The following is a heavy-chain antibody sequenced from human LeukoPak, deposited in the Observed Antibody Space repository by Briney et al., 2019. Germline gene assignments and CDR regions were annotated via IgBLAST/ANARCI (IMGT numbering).Heavy chain of an antibody. CDR1: GFTFSSYA. D-gene: IGHD5-24*01. CDR2: ISGSGGST. V-gene: IGHV3-23*01. J-gene: IGHJ4*02. CDR3: ARAGDGYNAPFDY. Sequence: PGGSLRLSCAASGFTFSSYAMSWVRQAPGKGLEWVSAISGSGGSTYYADSVKGRFTISRDNSKNTLYLQMNSLRAEDTAVYYCARAGDGYNAPFDYWGQGTLVTVSS.